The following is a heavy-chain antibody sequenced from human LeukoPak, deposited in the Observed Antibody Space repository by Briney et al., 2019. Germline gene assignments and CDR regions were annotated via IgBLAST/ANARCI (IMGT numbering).Heavy chain of an antibody. CDR3: ARDSITMVRGVITIDY. V-gene: IGHV1-18*01. Sequence: ASVTVSCKASGYTFTSYGISWVRQAPGQGLEWMGWISAYNGNTNYAQKLQGRVTMTTDTSTSTAYMELRSLRSDDTAVYYCARDSITMVRGVITIDYRGQGTLVTVSS. D-gene: IGHD3-10*01. CDR1: GYTFTSYG. CDR2: ISAYNGNT. J-gene: IGHJ4*02.